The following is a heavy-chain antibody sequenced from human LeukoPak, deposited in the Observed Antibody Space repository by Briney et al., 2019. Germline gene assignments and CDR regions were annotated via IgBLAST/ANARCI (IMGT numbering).Heavy chain of an antibody. CDR2: IYYSGST. J-gene: IGHJ4*02. CDR3: ASHPYDFWSGYYDYFDY. V-gene: IGHV4-39*01. D-gene: IGHD3-3*01. CDR1: GGSISSDSYY. Sequence: SETLSLTCTASGGSISSDSYYWGWIRQPPGKGLEWIGSIYYSGSTYYNPSLTSRVTISVDTSKNQFSLKLSSVTAADTAVYYCASHPYDFWSGYYDYFDYWGQGTLVTVSS.